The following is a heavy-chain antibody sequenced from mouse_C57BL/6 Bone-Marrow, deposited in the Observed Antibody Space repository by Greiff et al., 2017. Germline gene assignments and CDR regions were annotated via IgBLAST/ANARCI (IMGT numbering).Heavy chain of an antibody. Sequence: VQLQQSGAELARPGASVKLSCTASGYTFTSYGISWVKQRTGQGLEWIGRISPRSGNTYSNEKFPGKATLTADTSSSTEYMWLRSLTSENSAFYFCARAAGSSFYFDYWGQGTTLTVSS. J-gene: IGHJ2*01. D-gene: IGHD1-1*01. CDR3: ARAAGSSFYFDY. CDR2: ISPRSGNT. CDR1: GYTFTSYG. V-gene: IGHV1-81*01.